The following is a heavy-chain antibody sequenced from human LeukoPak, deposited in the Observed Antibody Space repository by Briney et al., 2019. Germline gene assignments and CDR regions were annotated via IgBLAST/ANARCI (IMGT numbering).Heavy chain of an antibody. Sequence: PGRSLRLSCVASGHYWMHWVRQAPGKGLVWVSHINSDGSWTSYADSVKGRFTISKDNAKNTVYLQMNNLRAEDTSVYYCVSFYETYWGRGTLVTVSS. CDR2: INSDGSWT. V-gene: IGHV3-74*01. J-gene: IGHJ4*02. CDR1: GHYW. CDR3: VSFYETY. D-gene: IGHD2-2*01.